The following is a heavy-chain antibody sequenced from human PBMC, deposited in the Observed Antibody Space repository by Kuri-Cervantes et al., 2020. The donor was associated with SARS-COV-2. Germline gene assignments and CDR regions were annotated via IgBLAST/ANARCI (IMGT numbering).Heavy chain of an antibody. D-gene: IGHD6-6*01. CDR2: IWYDGSNK. Sequence: GEPLKISCAASGFTFSSYGMHWVRQAPGKGLEWVAVIWYDGSNKYYADSVKGRFTISRDNSKNTLYLQMNSLRAEDTAVYYCARSPYSSSLIDYWGQGTLVTVSS. V-gene: IGHV3-33*08. J-gene: IGHJ4*02. CDR1: GFTFSSYG. CDR3: ARSPYSSSLIDY.